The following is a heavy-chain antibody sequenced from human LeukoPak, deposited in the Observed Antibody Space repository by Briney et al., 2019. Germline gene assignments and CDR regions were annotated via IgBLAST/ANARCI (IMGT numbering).Heavy chain of an antibody. D-gene: IGHD5-18*01. Sequence: GGSLGLSCAASGFTFSSYAMSWVRQAPGKGLEWVSAISGSGGSTYYADSVKGRFTISRDNSKNPLYLQMNSLRAEDTAVYYCANRGYSYGVDYWGQGTLVTVSS. CDR1: GFTFSSYA. CDR2: ISGSGGST. V-gene: IGHV3-23*01. CDR3: ANRGYSYGVDY. J-gene: IGHJ4*02.